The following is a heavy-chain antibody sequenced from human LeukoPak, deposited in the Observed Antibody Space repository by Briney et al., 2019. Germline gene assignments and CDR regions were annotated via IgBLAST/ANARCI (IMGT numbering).Heavy chain of an antibody. CDR2: INPNSGCT. CDR1: GYTFTGYY. V-gene: IGHV1-2*02. Sequence: EASVKVSCKASGYTFTGYYMHWVRQAPGQGLEWLGWINPNSGCTNYAQKFQGRITMTRDTSITTAYMELSSLTSDDTAVYYCARLDITIIPYWGQGTLVTVSS. D-gene: IGHD3-22*01. CDR3: ARLDITIIPY. J-gene: IGHJ4*02.